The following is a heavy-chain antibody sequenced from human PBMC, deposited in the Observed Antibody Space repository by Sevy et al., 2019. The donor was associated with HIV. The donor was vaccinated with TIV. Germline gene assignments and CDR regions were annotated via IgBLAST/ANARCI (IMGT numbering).Heavy chain of an antibody. V-gene: IGHV3-33*01. CDR3: ARGKWYCSGGHCYLDV. J-gene: IGHJ3*01. CDR1: GFTFNNYG. CDR2: IWHEGTNK. Sequence: GGSLRLSCAASGFTFNNYGMYWVRQAPGKGLEWVAVIWHEGTNKDYEDSVKGRFTISRDNSKNTVYLQMNSLRAEDKAVYYCARGKWYCSGGHCYLDVWGQGTMVTVSS. D-gene: IGHD2-15*01.